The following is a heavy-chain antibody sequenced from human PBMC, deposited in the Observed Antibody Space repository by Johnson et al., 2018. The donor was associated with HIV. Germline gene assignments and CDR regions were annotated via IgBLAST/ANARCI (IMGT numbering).Heavy chain of an antibody. D-gene: IGHD1-26*01. CDR3: ARVRRSGYSGRGAFDS. CDR2: ISSNGGST. J-gene: IGHJ3*02. V-gene: IGHV3-64*01. CDR1: GFTFSSYA. Sequence: VQLVESGGGVVQPGRSLRLSCAASGFTFSSYAMHWVRQAPGKGLEYVSAISSNGGSTYYANSVKGRFTISRDNSKNTLYLQMGSLRAEDMAVYYCARVRRSGYSGRGAFDSWGQGTMVTVSS.